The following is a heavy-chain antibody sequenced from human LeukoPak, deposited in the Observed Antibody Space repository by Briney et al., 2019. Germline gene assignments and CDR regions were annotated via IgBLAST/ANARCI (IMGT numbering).Heavy chain of an antibody. V-gene: IGHV1-2*02. D-gene: IGHD5-24*01. CDR2: ITPSGGT. CDR3: ARDRYGDGFAHFDY. Sequence: ASVKVSCKASGSTFTSYAMHWGRRPPGQGLEWMGWITPSGGTNYTQKFQGRGAITRDTSITTAYMNLSRLTSDDTAVYYCARDRYGDGFAHFDYWGQGALVTVSS. J-gene: IGHJ4*02. CDR1: GSTFTSYA.